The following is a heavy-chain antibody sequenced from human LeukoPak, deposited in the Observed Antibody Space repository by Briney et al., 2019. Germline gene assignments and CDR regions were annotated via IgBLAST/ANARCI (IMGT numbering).Heavy chain of an antibody. V-gene: IGHV3-48*04. CDR2: ISGDSYTI. D-gene: IGHD3-16*01. J-gene: IGHJ4*02. CDR1: GFTFSSYS. Sequence: GGSLRLSCAASGFTFSSYSINWVRQAPGKGLEWVSYISGDSYTIYYADSVKGRFTISRDNAKYSLFLHMNSLRAEDTAVYYCTRDLLSDSVWGSDYWGQGTLVTVSS. CDR3: TRDLLSDSVWGSDY.